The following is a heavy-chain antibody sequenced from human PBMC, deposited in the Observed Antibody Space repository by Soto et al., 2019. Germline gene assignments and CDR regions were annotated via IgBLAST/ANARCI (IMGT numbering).Heavy chain of an antibody. V-gene: IGHV3-66*01. D-gene: IGHD5-12*01. CDR2: IYSGGST. Sequence: EVQLVESGGGVVQPGGSLRLSCAASGFTFSSFSMRWVRQAPGEGLRWVSIIYSGGSTYYADSVKGRCTVSRDNSKNTLFLQMNSLRAEDTAVYYCARGRWLRLLDYWGQGTLVTVSS. CDR1: GFTFSSFS. J-gene: IGHJ4*02. CDR3: ARGRWLRLLDY.